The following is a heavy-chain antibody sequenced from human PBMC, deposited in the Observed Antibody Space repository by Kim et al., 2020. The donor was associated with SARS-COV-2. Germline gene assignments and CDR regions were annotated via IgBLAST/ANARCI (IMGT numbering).Heavy chain of an antibody. J-gene: IGHJ6*02. Sequence: GGSLRLSCAASGFTVSSNYMSWVRQAPGKGLEWVSVIYSGGSTYYADSVKGRFTISRHNSKNTLYLQMNSLRAEDTAVYYCARSPLYCSSTSCYDGYYYYGMDVWGQGTTVTVSS. CDR2: IYSGGST. CDR3: ARSPLYCSSTSCYDGYYYYGMDV. CDR1: GFTVSSNY. V-gene: IGHV3-53*04. D-gene: IGHD2-2*01.